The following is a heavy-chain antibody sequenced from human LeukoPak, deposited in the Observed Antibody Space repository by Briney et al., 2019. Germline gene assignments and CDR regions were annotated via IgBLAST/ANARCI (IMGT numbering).Heavy chain of an antibody. V-gene: IGHV3-23*01. CDR3: AKEYSVRNQFDH. Sequence: GGSLRLSCAASGFTFSTYGMNWVRQAPGKGLEWVSVISGSGGNTYYADSVKGRFTISRDNSKNTLYLQMNSPRAEDTAVYYCAKEYSVRNQFDHWGQGTLVAVSS. J-gene: IGHJ4*02. CDR2: ISGSGGNT. CDR1: GFTFSTYG. D-gene: IGHD1-14*01.